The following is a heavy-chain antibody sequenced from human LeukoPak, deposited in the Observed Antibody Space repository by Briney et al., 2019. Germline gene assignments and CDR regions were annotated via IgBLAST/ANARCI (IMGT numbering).Heavy chain of an antibody. CDR1: GGTFSSYA. CDR2: IIPILGIA. CDR3: ARSGYGDYTNDY. D-gene: IGHD4-17*01. J-gene: IGHJ4*02. V-gene: IGHV1-69*04. Sequence: SVKVSCKASGGTFSSYAISWVRQAPGQGLEWMGRIIPILGIANYAQKFQGRVTITADKSTSTAYMELSSLRSEDTAVYYCARSGYGDYTNDYWGQGTLVTVSS.